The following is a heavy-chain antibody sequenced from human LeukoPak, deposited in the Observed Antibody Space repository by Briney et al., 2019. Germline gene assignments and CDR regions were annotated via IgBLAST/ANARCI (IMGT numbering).Heavy chain of an antibody. J-gene: IGHJ5*02. D-gene: IGHD6-19*01. V-gene: IGHV6-1*01. CDR1: GDSVSSNSAA. Sequence: SQTLSLTCAISGDSVSSNSAAWDWIRQSPSRGLEWLGRTYYRSKWYNDYAVSVKSRITINTDTSKNQFSLQLNSVTPEDTAVYYCARSETTIYSSGWYVVNPGGQGTLVSVSS. CDR3: ARSETTIYSSGWYVVNP. CDR2: TYYRSKWYN.